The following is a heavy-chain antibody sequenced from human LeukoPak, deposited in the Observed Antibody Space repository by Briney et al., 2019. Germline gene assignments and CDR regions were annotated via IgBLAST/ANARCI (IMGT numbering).Heavy chain of an antibody. V-gene: IGHV3-30*18. Sequence: GGSLRLSCAASGFTFSSYGMHWVRQAPGKGLEWVAVISYDGSNKYYADSVKGRFTISRDNSKNTLYLQMNSLRAEDTAVYYCAKGKTTVTTLDYWGQGTLVTVSS. CDR3: AKGKTTVTTLDY. J-gene: IGHJ4*02. D-gene: IGHD4-17*01. CDR1: GFTFSSYG. CDR2: ISYDGSNK.